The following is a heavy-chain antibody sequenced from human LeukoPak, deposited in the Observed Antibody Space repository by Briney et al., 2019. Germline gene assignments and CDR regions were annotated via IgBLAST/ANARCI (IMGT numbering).Heavy chain of an antibody. D-gene: IGHD3-22*01. J-gene: IGHJ6*02. V-gene: IGHV3-30*03. CDR3: ARDAYSSSQYYYYYGMDV. Sequence: GGSLRLSCAASGFTFSSYGMHWVRQAPGKGLEWVAVISYDRSNKYYADSVKGRFTISRDNSKNTLYLQMNSLRAEDTAVYYCARDAYSSSQYYYYYGMDVWGQGTTVTVSS. CDR2: ISYDRSNK. CDR1: GFTFSSYG.